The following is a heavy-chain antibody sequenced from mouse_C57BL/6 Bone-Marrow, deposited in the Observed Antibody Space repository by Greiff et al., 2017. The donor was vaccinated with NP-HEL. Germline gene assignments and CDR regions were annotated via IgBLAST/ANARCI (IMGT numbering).Heavy chain of an antibody. D-gene: IGHD2-5*01. CDR2: IDPSDSYT. Sequence: QVQLQQPGAELVKPGASVKLSCKASGYTFTSYWMQWVKPRPGQGLEWIGEIDPSDSYTNYNQKFKGKATLTVDTSSSTAYMQLSSLTSEDSAVYYCARSTIVTDWFAYWGQGTLVTGSA. CDR3: ARSTIVTDWFAY. J-gene: IGHJ3*01. CDR1: GYTFTSYW. V-gene: IGHV1-50*01.